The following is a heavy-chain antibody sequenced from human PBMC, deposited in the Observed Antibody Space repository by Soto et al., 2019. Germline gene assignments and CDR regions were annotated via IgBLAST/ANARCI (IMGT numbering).Heavy chain of an antibody. V-gene: IGHV4-59*08. D-gene: IGHD3-22*01. Sequence: QVQLQESGPGLVKPSETLSLTCTVSGGSISSYYWSWIRQPPGKGLEWIGYIYYSGSTNYNPSLXSXVXIXXDTSKTQFSLKLSSVTAADTAVYYCARLWGYYNDYWGQGTLVTVSS. CDR1: GGSISSYY. CDR3: ARLWGYYNDY. CDR2: IYYSGST. J-gene: IGHJ4*02.